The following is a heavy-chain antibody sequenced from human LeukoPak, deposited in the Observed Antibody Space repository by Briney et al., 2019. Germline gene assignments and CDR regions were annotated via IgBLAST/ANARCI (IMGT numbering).Heavy chain of an antibody. CDR1: GFTFDDYA. CDR3: AKDKELGYCSGGSCYSILDY. Sequence: GRSLRLSCAASGFTFDDYAMHWVRQAPGKGLEWVSGISWNSGSIGYADSVKGRFTISRDNAKNSLYLQMNSLRAEDTALYYCAKDKELGYCSGGSCYSILDYWGQGTLVTVSS. J-gene: IGHJ4*02. CDR2: ISWNSGSI. V-gene: IGHV3-9*01. D-gene: IGHD2-15*01.